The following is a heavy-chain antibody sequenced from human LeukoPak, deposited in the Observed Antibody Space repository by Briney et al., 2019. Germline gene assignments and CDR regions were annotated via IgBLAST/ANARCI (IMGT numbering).Heavy chain of an antibody. CDR3: AKGVGKGMGYHNGMDV. D-gene: IGHD5-12*01. Sequence: GGSLRLSCAASGVTFSGYAMTWVRQVPGEGLEWVSTITDSGARTYYADSVKGRFTLSRDNTQNTLDLQMNSLRGEDTAIYYCAKGVGKGMGYHNGMDVWCEGNTVTVVS. J-gene: IGHJ6*04. V-gene: IGHV3-23*01. CDR1: GVTFSGYA. CDR2: ITDSGART.